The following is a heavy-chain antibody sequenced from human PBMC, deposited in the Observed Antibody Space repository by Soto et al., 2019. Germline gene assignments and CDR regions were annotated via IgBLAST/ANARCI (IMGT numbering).Heavy chain of an antibody. CDR1: GFTFSSYG. Sequence: QVQLVESGGGVVQPGRSLRLSCAASGFTFSSYGMHWVRQAPGKGLEWVAVIWYDGSNKYYADSVKGRFTISRDNSKSTLYLQMNSLRAEDTAVYYCAREYYYDSSGPNFDYWGQGTLVTVSS. V-gene: IGHV3-33*01. CDR2: IWYDGSNK. D-gene: IGHD3-22*01. CDR3: AREYYYDSSGPNFDY. J-gene: IGHJ4*02.